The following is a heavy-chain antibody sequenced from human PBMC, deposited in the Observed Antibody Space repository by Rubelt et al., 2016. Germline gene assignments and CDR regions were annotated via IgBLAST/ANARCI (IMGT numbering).Heavy chain of an antibody. CDR3: ARVYSSGWYYDY. D-gene: IGHD6-19*01. CDR2: INPSGGRT. J-gene: IGHJ4*02. V-gene: IGHV1-46*03. Sequence: GQGLEWMGIINPSGGRTTYAQNFQGRVTVTRDTSTTTVYMELSSLRSEDTAVYYCARVYSSGWYYDYWGQGTLVTVSS.